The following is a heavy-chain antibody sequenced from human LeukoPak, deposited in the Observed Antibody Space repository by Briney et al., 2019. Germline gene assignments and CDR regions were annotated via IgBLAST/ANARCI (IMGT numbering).Heavy chain of an antibody. D-gene: IGHD2/OR15-2a*01. CDR3: ARDLVTVAGRSFDY. V-gene: IGHV1-2*02. J-gene: IGHJ4*02. CDR2: INPNSGGT. CDR1: GYTFTGYY. Sequence: GASVKVSCKASGYTFTGYYMRWVRQAPGQGLEWMGWINPNSGGTNYAQKFQGRVTMTRDTSISTAYMELSRLRSDDTAVYYCARDLVTVAGRSFDYWGQGTLVTVSS.